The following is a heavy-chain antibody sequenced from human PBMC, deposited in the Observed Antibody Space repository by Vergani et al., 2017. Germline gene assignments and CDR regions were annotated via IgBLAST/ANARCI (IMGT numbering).Heavy chain of an antibody. Sequence: QVQLVQSGTEVKTPGSSVKVSCKAPGNSFNTYSFSWVRQVPGQGLEWMGRIIPISGTTNYTQNFQGRVSITADESTSTAYMELSGLRSEDTAVYYCAGAWYYYSTNGYYYFDSWGQGTLVTVSS. CDR2: IIPISGTT. V-gene: IGHV1-69*13. D-gene: IGHD2-8*01. J-gene: IGHJ4*02. CDR1: GNSFNTYS. CDR3: AGAWYYYSTNGYYYFDS.